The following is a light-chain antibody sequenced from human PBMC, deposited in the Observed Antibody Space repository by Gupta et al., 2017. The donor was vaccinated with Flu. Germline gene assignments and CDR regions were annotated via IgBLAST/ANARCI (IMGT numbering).Light chain of an antibody. CDR1: QSLLHRSGYNY. V-gene: IGKV2-28*01. Sequence: VTPGEPASISCRSSQSLLHRSGYNYLGWFLQKPGQSPQLLMYLGSNRAPGVPDRFSGSGSGTDFTLKISRVEAEDVGVYYCMQTLQLPITFDQGTRLEIK. CDR3: MQTLQLPIT. J-gene: IGKJ5*01. CDR2: LGS.